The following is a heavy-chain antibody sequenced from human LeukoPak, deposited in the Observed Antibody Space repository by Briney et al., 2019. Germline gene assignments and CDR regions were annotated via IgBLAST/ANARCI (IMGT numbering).Heavy chain of an antibody. J-gene: IGHJ4*02. CDR1: GGSISSYY. Sequence: KPSETLSLTCTVSGGSISSYYWSWIRQPPGKGLEWIGYIYYSGSTNYNPSLKSRVTISVDTSKNQFSLKLSSVTAADTAVYYCARGYLGYSSSWYDYWGQGTLVTVSS. CDR2: IYYSGST. V-gene: IGHV4-59*01. CDR3: ARGYLGYSSSWYDY. D-gene: IGHD6-13*01.